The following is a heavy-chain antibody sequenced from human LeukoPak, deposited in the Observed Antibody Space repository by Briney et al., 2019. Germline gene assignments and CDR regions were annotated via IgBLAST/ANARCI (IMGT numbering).Heavy chain of an antibody. CDR2: IYPGDSDT. D-gene: IGHD3-10*01. J-gene: IGHJ4*02. CDR3: ARLTPDYYGSGSYNDY. CDR1: GYSFTNYW. Sequence: GESLKISCKGSGYSFTNYWIGWVRQMPGKGLEWMGIIYPGDSDTRYSPSFQGQVTISADKSISTAYLQWSSLEASDTAMYYCARLTPDYYGSGSYNDYWGQGTLVTVSS. V-gene: IGHV5-51*01.